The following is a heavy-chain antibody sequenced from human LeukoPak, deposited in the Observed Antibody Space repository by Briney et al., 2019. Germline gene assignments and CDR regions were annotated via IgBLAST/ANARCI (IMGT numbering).Heavy chain of an antibody. Sequence: GGSLRLSCAASAFTFSTYNMNWVRQAPGKGLEWVSYISSSGSSIYYADSVKGRFTISRDNAKNSLYLQMNSLRAEDTAVYYCARDLDDSGSYFDWGQGTLVTVSS. CDR3: ARDLDDSGSYFD. D-gene: IGHD3-10*01. CDR1: AFTFSTYN. V-gene: IGHV3-48*01. CDR2: ISSSGSSI. J-gene: IGHJ4*02.